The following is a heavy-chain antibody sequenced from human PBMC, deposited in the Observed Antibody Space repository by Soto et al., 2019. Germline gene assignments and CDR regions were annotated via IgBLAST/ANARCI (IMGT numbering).Heavy chain of an antibody. CDR1: GFTFSSHG. V-gene: IGHV3-23*01. Sequence: EVQVLESGGGVVQPGGTLRLSCAASGFTFSSHGMNWVRQAPGKGLEWVSGISPSGSNTCYADSVKGRFTLSRDNSKNTLYFLLKSLRAEDAAVYYCAKAGEFERRPRDAFDPWGQGTAVTVSS. D-gene: IGHD4-17*01. CDR2: ISPSGSNT. J-gene: IGHJ3*01. CDR3: AKAGEFERRPRDAFDP.